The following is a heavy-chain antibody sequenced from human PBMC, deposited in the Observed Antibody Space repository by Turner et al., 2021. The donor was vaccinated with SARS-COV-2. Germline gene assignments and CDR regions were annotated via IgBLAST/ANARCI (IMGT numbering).Heavy chain of an antibody. CDR3: ARCGSSGGTPHFDY. V-gene: IGHV3-23*01. J-gene: IGHJ4*02. CDR1: GFSFRGYA. D-gene: IGHD5-12*01. Sequence: EVQLMESGGGLTQPGGSLRLSCLASGFSFRGYAMGWVRHVPGKGLEWVSSLSGSGESAYYAESVRGRFTISRDNSRNTLHLQMNTLRAGDTALYYCARCGSSGGTPHFDYWGQGIQVTVSS. CDR2: LSGSGESA.